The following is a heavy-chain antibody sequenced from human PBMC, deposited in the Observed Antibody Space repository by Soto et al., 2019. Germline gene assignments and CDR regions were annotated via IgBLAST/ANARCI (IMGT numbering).Heavy chain of an antibody. CDR3: ARAPLTTKTTTARHFES. J-gene: IGHJ4*02. Sequence: TLSLTCTVSRGSISSGGYYWGWIRQPPGKGLEWIGYIYYSGDTYYNPSLKSRLAISADTSKNQVSLRLTSVTAADTAVYYCARAPLTTKTTTARHFESWGQGTLVTV. D-gene: IGHD4-17*01. CDR1: RGSISSGGYY. CDR2: IYYSGDT. V-gene: IGHV4-31*03.